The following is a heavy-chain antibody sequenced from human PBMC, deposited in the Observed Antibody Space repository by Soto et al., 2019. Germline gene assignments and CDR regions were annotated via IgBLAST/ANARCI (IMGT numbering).Heavy chain of an antibody. D-gene: IGHD2-2*02. CDR2: IYPDDSDT. V-gene: IGHV5-51*01. Sequence: GESLKISCKASGYTFKNKWIAWVRQMPGKGLESMGIIYPDDSDTRYNPSFQGRVTISADKSISTAFLQWSSLKASDSAMYYCARSRDGLNTPFDYWGQGTLVTVSS. CDR3: ARSRDGLNTPFDY. J-gene: IGHJ4*02. CDR1: GYTFKNKW.